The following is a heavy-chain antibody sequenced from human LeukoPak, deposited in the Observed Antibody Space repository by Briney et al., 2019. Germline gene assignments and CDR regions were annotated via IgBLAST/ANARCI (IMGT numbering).Heavy chain of an antibody. Sequence: ASVKVSCKASGYTFTGYYMHWVRQAPGQGLEWMGWINPNSGGTNYAQKFQGRVTMTRDTSISTAYMELSRLRSDDTAVYYCAREVLLSPAFDIWGQGTMVTVSS. CDR1: GYTFTGYY. J-gene: IGHJ3*02. CDR2: INPNSGGT. V-gene: IGHV1-2*02. D-gene: IGHD2-2*01. CDR3: AREVLLSPAFDI.